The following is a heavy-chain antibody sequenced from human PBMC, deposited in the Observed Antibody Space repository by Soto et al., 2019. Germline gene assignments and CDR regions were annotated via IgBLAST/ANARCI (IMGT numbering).Heavy chain of an antibody. Sequence: GGSLRLSCAASGFTFSSYSMNWVRQAPGKGLEWVSYISSSSSTIYYADSVKGRFTISRDNAKNSLYLQMNSLRAEDTAVYYCAREQQLAYYYYYMDVWGQGTTVTVSS. V-gene: IGHV3-48*01. CDR2: ISSSSSTI. J-gene: IGHJ6*03. D-gene: IGHD6-13*01. CDR3: AREQQLAYYYYYMDV. CDR1: GFTFSSYS.